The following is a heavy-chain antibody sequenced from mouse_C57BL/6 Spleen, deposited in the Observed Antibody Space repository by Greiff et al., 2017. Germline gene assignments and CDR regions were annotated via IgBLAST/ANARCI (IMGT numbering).Heavy chain of an antibody. CDR2: ISSGGSYT. D-gene: IGHD3-2*02. CDR3: ARQDSSGYWFAY. Sequence: EVKLVESGGDLVKPGGSLKLSCAASGFTFSSYGMSWVRPTPDKRLAWVATISSGGSYTYYPDSVKGRFTISRDNAKNTLYLQMSSLKSEDTAMYYCARQDSSGYWFAYWGQGTLVTVSA. J-gene: IGHJ3*01. V-gene: IGHV5-6*01. CDR1: GFTFSSYG.